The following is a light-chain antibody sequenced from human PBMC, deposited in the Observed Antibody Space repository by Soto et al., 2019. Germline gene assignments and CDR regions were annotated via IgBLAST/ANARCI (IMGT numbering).Light chain of an antibody. CDR3: GAWDGSLSVVL. J-gene: IGLJ2*01. Sequence: QSVLTQPPSVSAAPGQKVTISCSGSRANSGSNYVSWYQHLPGTAPKLVIYDSDRRPSEIPDRFSGSKSGTSATLDITGLQTGDEADYYCGAWDGSLSVVLFGGGTKLTVL. CDR2: DSD. V-gene: IGLV1-51*01. CDR1: RANSGSNY.